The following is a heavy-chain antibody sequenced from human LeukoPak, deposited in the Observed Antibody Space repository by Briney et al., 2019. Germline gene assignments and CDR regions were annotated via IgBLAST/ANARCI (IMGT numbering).Heavy chain of an antibody. V-gene: IGHV1-18*01. Sequence: ASVKVSCKASGYTFTSYGISWVRQAPGQGLEWMGRISAYNGNTNYAQKLQGRVTMTSDTSTSTAYMELRSLRSDDTAVYYCARELTMIGGVSNFDYWGQGTLVAVSS. J-gene: IGHJ4*02. D-gene: IGHD3-22*01. CDR2: ISAYNGNT. CDR3: ARELTMIGGVSNFDY. CDR1: GYTFTSYG.